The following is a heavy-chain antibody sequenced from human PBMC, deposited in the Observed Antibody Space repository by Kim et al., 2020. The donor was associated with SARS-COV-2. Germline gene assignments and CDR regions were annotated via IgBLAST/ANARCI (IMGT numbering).Heavy chain of an antibody. V-gene: IGHV4-61*01. CDR1: GGSVSSGRYY. J-gene: IGHJ5*02. Sequence: SETLSLTCTVSGGSVSSGRYYWSWIRQPPGKGLEWIGYIYYSGSTNYNPSLKSRVTISEDTSKNQFSLKLSSVTAADTAVYYCAGWYEGWVDPWGQGTLVTVSS. CDR3: AGWYEGWVDP. CDR2: IYYSGST. D-gene: IGHD6-19*01.